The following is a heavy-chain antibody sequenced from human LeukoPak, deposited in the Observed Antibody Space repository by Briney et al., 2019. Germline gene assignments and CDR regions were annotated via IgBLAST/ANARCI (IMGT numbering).Heavy chain of an antibody. V-gene: IGHV4-39*01. Sequence: SETLSLTCTVSGGSISSSSFWGWIRRPPGKGLEWIGHIFYSGSTYYNPSLKSQVTLSVDTSDNQFSLRLTSVSAADTAIYYCARRGITYSTSYFDSWGQGILVTVSP. CDR2: IFYSGST. D-gene: IGHD6-13*01. J-gene: IGHJ4*02. CDR3: ARRGITYSTSYFDS. CDR1: GGSISSSSF.